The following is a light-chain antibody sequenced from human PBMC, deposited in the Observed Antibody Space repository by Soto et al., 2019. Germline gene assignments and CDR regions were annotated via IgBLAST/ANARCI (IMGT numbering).Light chain of an antibody. J-gene: IGLJ1*01. Sequence: QSVLTQPPSASGTPGQRVTISCSGSSSNIGSNYVYWYQQLPGTAPELLIYRNNQRPSVVPDRFSGSKSGTSASLAISGLRSEDEADYYCAAWDDSLSGRVFGTGTKLTVL. V-gene: IGLV1-47*01. CDR2: RNN. CDR1: SSNIGSNY. CDR3: AAWDDSLSGRV.